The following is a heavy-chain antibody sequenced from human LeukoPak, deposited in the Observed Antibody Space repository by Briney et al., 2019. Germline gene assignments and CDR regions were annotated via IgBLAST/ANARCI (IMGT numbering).Heavy chain of an antibody. J-gene: IGHJ6*03. V-gene: IGHV4-39*07. CDR1: GGSISSSSYY. CDR3: ARVKAVAGIYYYYYMDV. D-gene: IGHD6-19*01. CDR2: IYYTGST. Sequence: PSETLSLTCTVSGGSISSSSYYWGWIRQPPGKGLEWIGSIYYTGSTYYNPSLKSRVTTSADTSKNQFSLKLSSVTAADTAVYYCARVKAVAGIYYYYYMDVWGKGTTVTVSS.